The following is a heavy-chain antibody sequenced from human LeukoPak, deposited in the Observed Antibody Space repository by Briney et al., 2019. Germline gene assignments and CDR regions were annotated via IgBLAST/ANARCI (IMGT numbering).Heavy chain of an antibody. V-gene: IGHV4-59*01. CDR1: GGSISSYY. D-gene: IGHD5-18*01. Sequence: SEALSLTCTVSGGSISSYYWSWIRQPPGKGLEWIGYIYYSGSTNYNPSLKSRVTISVDTSKNQFSLKLSSVTAADTAVYYCARAAKRGYSYGYDYWGQGTLVTVSS. J-gene: IGHJ4*02. CDR2: IYYSGST. CDR3: ARAAKRGYSYGYDY.